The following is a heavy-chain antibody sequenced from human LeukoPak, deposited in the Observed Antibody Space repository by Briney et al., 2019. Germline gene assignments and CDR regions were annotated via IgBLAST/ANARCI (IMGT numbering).Heavy chain of an antibody. CDR3: ARGRHYGSGSYPFDY. CDR2: IYYSGYT. J-gene: IGHJ4*02. V-gene: IGHV4-30-4*01. CDR1: GGSISSGDYY. Sequence: TSETLSLTCTVSGGSISSGDYYWSWIRQPPGKGLEWIGYIYYSGYTYYNPSLKSRVTISVDTSKNQFSLNLSSVTAADTAVYYCARGRHYGSGSYPFDYWGQGTLVTVSS. D-gene: IGHD3-10*01.